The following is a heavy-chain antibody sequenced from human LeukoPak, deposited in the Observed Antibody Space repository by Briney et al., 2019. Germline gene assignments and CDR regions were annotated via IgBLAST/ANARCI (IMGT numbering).Heavy chain of an antibody. V-gene: IGHV1-2*02. Sequence: ASVKVSCKASGYSFTAYYMHWVRQAPGQGLEWMGWINPNSGDTNYPQKFQGRVTMTRDTSITTAYMEVSSLRSDDTAVYYCATSRTYGGYVMFNYWGQGTLVTISS. CDR2: INPNSGDT. J-gene: IGHJ4*02. CDR1: GYSFTAYY. CDR3: ATSRTYGGYVMFNY. D-gene: IGHD5-12*01.